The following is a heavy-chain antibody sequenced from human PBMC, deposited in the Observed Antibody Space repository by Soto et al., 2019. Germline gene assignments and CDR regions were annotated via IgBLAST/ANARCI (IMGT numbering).Heavy chain of an antibody. CDR2: IIPLFGTT. J-gene: IGHJ4*02. V-gene: IGHV1-69*13. D-gene: IGHD6-13*01. CDR1: GGTFSSYA. Sequence: SVKVSCKASGGTFSSYAISWVRQAPGQGLEWMGGIIPLFGTTNLAQKFQDRVTITADESTSTAYMEVSSLRSEDTAIYYCARGPPEYSSTWRYYFDYWGQGTLVTVSS. CDR3: ARGPPEYSSTWRYYFDY.